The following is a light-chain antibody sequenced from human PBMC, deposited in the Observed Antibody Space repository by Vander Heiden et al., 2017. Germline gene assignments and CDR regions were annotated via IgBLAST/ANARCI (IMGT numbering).Light chain of an antibody. CDR3: QHRNEYPPLFT. V-gene: IGKV1-9*01. J-gene: IGKJ3*01. CDR2: SAS. Sequence: DIQLTQSPPFLSASVGDTITITCRASRGISTFLAWYQQKPGKAPNLLLYSASALQSGVPSRFSGSGSGTVFTLTISSLQPGDFATYHCQHRNEYPPLFTFGPGTRVDIK. CDR1: RGISTF.